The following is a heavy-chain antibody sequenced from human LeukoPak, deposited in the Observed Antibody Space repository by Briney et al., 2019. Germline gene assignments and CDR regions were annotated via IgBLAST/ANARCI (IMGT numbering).Heavy chain of an antibody. CDR2: ISGSGSGT. V-gene: IGHV3-23*01. D-gene: IGHD3/OR15-3a*01. CDR3: AKDSSDFWTGYPFGYCDY. Sequence: GGSLRLSCAASGFTFSYYAMSWVRQAPGKGLEWVSGISGSGSGTYYADSVKGRFTVSRDNSNNRLFLHMNSLRVEDTAVYYCAKDSSDFWTGYPFGYCDYWGQGILVTVST. CDR1: GFTFSYYA. J-gene: IGHJ4*02.